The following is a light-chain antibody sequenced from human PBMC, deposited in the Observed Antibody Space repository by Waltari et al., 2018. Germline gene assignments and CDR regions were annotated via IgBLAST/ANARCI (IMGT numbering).Light chain of an antibody. V-gene: IGKV1D-12*01. Sequence: ILMTKSTPSVCSSVGDSVTITCRASQDIRHWLAWYQQKPGTAPVLLIYGASYLKSGVPSRFSGSGSGTHFTLTITDLQPEDFATYFCQQGNSFPLTFGGGTRVEIK. CDR1: QDIRHW. CDR2: GAS. J-gene: IGKJ4*01. CDR3: QQGNSFPLT.